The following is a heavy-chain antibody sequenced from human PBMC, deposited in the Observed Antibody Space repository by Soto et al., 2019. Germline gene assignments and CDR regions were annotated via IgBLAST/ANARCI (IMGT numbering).Heavy chain of an antibody. Sequence: QVQLQESGPGLVKPSQTLSLTCTVSGGSISSGGYYWSWIRQHPGKGLEWIGYIYHSGSTYYNPSLKSRVTISVDTSKNQFSLKLTSVTAADTAVYYCARDQEVNYSEYGASEFYYGMDVWGQGTTVTVSS. D-gene: IGHD4-17*01. V-gene: IGHV4-31*03. CDR2: IYHSGST. CDR3: ARDQEVNYSEYGASEFYYGMDV. J-gene: IGHJ6*02. CDR1: GGSISSGGYY.